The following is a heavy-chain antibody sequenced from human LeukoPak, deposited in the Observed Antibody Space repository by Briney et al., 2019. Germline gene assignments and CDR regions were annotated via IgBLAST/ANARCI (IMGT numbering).Heavy chain of an antibody. Sequence: SETLSLTCTVSGGSISSGDYYWSWIRQPPGKSLEWIGYIYYSGSTYYNPSLKSRVTISVDTSKNQFSLKLSSVTAADTAVYYCARGVVSGYDLGTIDYWGQGTLVTVSS. CDR1: GGSISSGDYY. CDR3: ARGVVSGYDLGTIDY. D-gene: IGHD5-12*01. CDR2: IYYSGST. J-gene: IGHJ4*02. V-gene: IGHV4-30-4*01.